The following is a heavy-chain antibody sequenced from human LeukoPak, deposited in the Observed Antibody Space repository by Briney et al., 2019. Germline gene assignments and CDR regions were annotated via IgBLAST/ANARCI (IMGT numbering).Heavy chain of an antibody. CDR1: GFTLTNFD. J-gene: IGHJ2*01. CDR2: MNSNTGNT. D-gene: IGHD3-22*01. CDR3: ARGRRGSSGPWSWYLDL. Sequence: GASVKVSCKASGFTLTNFDINWVQQATGQGLEWMGWMNSNTGNTGYAQEFQGRVTMTRDTSIGTAYMELTNLRSEDTAVYYCARGRRGSSGPWSWYLDLWGRGTLVTASS. V-gene: IGHV1-8*01.